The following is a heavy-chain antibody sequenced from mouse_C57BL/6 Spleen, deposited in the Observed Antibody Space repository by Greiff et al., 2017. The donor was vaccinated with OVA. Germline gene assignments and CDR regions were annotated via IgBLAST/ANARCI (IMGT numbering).Heavy chain of an antibody. Sequence: EVQLEEPGPGLVKPSQSLSLTCSVTGYSITSGYYWNWIRQFPGDKLEWMGYIRYDGSTNYNPSLKNRITITRDTSKNQLFLKWNTVTTEDTATYYGARGDWDSYFDYWGQGTTVTVSA. CDR3: ARGDWDSYFDY. CDR1: GYSITSGYY. V-gene: IGHV3-6*01. CDR2: IRYDGST. D-gene: IGHD4-1*01. J-gene: IGHJ2*01.